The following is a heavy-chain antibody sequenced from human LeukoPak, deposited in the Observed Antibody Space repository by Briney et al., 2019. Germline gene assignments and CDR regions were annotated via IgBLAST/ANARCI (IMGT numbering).Heavy chain of an antibody. CDR2: IYYSGST. CDR3: ARDRYDSSGYWYFDL. D-gene: IGHD3-22*01. CDR1: GGSISSSYW. Sequence: PSETLSLTCAVSGGSISSSYWWSWVRQPPEKGLEWIGEIYYSGSTNYNPSLKSRVTISVDTSKNQFSLKLSSVTAADTAVYYCARDRYDSSGYWYFDLWGRGTLVTVSS. V-gene: IGHV4-4*02. J-gene: IGHJ2*01.